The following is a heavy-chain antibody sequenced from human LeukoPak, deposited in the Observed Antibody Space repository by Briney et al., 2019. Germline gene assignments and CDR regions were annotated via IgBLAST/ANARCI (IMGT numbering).Heavy chain of an antibody. CDR1: GGTFSSYA. Sequence: EASVKVSCKASGGTFSSYAISWVRQAPGQGLEWMGGIIPILGTANYAQKFQGRVTITADESTSTAYMELSSLRSEDTAVYYCASGRKGWFDPWGQGTLVTVSS. J-gene: IGHJ5*02. D-gene: IGHD1-14*01. CDR3: ASGRKGWFDP. V-gene: IGHV1-69*13. CDR2: IIPILGTA.